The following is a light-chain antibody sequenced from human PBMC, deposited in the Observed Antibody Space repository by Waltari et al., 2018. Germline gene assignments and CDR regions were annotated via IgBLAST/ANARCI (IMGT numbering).Light chain of an antibody. Sequence: IVMTQSPGTLSVAPGQGASLSCRASETIDNFLPWYQQKPGQSPRLLIHGISTRAAGVPARFTGSGSGADFTLTIDSLQSDDFALYFCQQYFNWPLTFGQGTKVEI. V-gene: IGKV3-15*01. CDR2: GIS. CDR1: ETIDNF. J-gene: IGKJ1*01. CDR3: QQYFNWPLT.